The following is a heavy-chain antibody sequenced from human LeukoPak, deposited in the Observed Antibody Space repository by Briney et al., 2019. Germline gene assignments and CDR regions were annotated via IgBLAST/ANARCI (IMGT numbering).Heavy chain of an antibody. J-gene: IGHJ5*02. CDR2: ISYDGSNK. CDR1: GFTFSSYG. CDR3: ARGADTGYSSDS. V-gene: IGHV3-30*03. Sequence: PGGSLRLSCAASGFTFSSYGMHWVRQAPGKGLEWVAVISYDGSNKYYADSVKGRFTISRDNAKNTLYLQMNSLRAEDTAVYYCARGADTGYSSDSWGQGTLVTVSS. D-gene: IGHD6-19*01.